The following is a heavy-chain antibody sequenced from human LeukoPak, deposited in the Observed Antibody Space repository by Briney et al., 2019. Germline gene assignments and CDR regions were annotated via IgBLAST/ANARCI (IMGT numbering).Heavy chain of an antibody. J-gene: IGHJ4*02. CDR1: GSYW. CDR3: VTFYETY. Sequence: GGSLRLSCAASGSYWMHWVRQAPGKGLVWVSHINSDGSWTGYADSVKGRFTISKDNAKNTVSLQMNNLRAEDTAVYYCVTFYETYWGRGTLVTVSS. V-gene: IGHV3-74*01. D-gene: IGHD2/OR15-2a*01. CDR2: INSDGSWT.